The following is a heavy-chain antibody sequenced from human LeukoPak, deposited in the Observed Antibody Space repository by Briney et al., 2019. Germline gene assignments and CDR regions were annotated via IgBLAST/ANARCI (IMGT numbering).Heavy chain of an antibody. CDR1: GFIFSSYA. CDR3: AKDRSCINDVCHWDFDY. V-gene: IGHV3-23*01. D-gene: IGHD2-8*01. Sequence: PGGSLRLSRAASGFIFSSYAMSWVRQAPGKGLEWVSTISGSGGSTYYADSVKGRFTIYRDNSKNTVYLQMNSLRAEDTAVYYCAKDRSCINDVCHWDFDYWGQGTLVTVSS. J-gene: IGHJ4*02. CDR2: ISGSGGST.